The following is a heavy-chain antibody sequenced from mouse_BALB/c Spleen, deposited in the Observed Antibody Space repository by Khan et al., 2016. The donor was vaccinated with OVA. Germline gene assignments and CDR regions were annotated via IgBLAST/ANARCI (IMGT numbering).Heavy chain of an antibody. D-gene: IGHD1-1*01. J-gene: IGHJ2*01. CDR1: GYSFTGYF. V-gene: IGHV1-20*02. CDR2: INPHIGET. CDR3: TRIYRSDFDY. Sequence: EVQLQQSGPELVRPGASVKISCKASGYSFTGYFMNWVMQSHGKSLEWIGRINPHIGETFYNQRFKDKATLTVDESSCTAHMELRSLASEDSAVYYCTRIYRSDFDYWGQGTTLTVSS.